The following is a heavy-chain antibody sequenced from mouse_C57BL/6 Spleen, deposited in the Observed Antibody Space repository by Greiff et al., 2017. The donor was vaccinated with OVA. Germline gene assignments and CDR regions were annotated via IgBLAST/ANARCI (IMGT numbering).Heavy chain of an antibody. D-gene: IGHD4-1*01. Sequence: EVQLQESGPELVKPGASVKISCKASGYSFTGYYMNWVKQSPEKSLEWIGEINPSTGGTTYNQKFKAKATLTVDKSSSTAYMQLKSLTSEDSAVYYCARNWDYFDYWGQGTTLTVSS. J-gene: IGHJ2*01. V-gene: IGHV1-42*01. CDR3: ARNWDYFDY. CDR1: GYSFTGYY. CDR2: INPSTGGT.